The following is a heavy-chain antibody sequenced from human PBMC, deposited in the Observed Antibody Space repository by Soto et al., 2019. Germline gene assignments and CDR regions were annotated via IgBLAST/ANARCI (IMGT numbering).Heavy chain of an antibody. CDR2: ISGSGGST. CDR1: GFTFSSYA. Sequence: GGSLRLSCAASGFTFSSYAMSWVRQAPGKGLEWVSAISGSGGSTYYADSVKGRFTISRDNSKNTLYLQMNSLRAEDTAVYYCAKAAHGSGRRGYYYGMDVWGQGTTVTVSS. J-gene: IGHJ6*02. V-gene: IGHV3-23*01. CDR3: AKAAHGSGRRGYYYGMDV. D-gene: IGHD3-10*01.